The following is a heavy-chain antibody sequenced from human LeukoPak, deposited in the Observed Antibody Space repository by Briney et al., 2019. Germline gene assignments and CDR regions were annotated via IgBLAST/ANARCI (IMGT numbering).Heavy chain of an antibody. V-gene: IGHV4-61*02. D-gene: IGHD2-21*01. J-gene: IGHJ3*02. Sequence: SETLSLTCTVSGGSISSGSYYWSWIRQPAGKGLEWIGRIYTSGSTNYNPSLKSRATISVDTSKNQFSLKLSSVTAADTAVYYCARDRCGGDCYSDAFDIWGQGTMVTVSS. CDR2: IYTSGST. CDR3: ARDRCGGDCYSDAFDI. CDR1: GGSISSGSYY.